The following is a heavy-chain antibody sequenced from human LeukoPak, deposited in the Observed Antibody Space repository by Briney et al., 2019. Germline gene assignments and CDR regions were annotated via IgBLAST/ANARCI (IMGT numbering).Heavy chain of an antibody. V-gene: IGHV3-23*01. Sequence: PGASLRLSCAASGFTFSSYAMSWVRQAPGKGLEWVSAISGSGGSTYYADSAKGRFTISRDNSKNTLYLQMNSLRAEDTAVYYCAKGWSSGWYLEYFDYWGQGTLVTVSS. J-gene: IGHJ4*02. CDR2: ISGSGGST. D-gene: IGHD6-19*01. CDR3: AKGWSSGWYLEYFDY. CDR1: GFTFSSYA.